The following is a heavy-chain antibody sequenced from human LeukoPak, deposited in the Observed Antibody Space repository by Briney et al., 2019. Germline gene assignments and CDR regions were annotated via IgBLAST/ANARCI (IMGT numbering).Heavy chain of an antibody. V-gene: IGHV4-39*07. D-gene: IGHD6-13*01. Sequence: TSETLSLTCTVSGGSISSSSYYWGWIRQPPGKGLEWIGSIYYSGTTNHNPSLKSRVTISVDTSKNQFSLKLSSVTAADTAVYYCARGVYIAAAQYAYWGQGTLVTVSS. J-gene: IGHJ4*02. CDR2: IYYSGTT. CDR3: ARGVYIAAAQYAY. CDR1: GGSISSSSYY.